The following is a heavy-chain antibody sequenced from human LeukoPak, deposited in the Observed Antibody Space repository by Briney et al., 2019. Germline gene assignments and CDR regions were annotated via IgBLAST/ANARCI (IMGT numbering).Heavy chain of an antibody. V-gene: IGHV1-2*02. D-gene: IGHD6-19*01. CDR1: GYTLTGYY. J-gene: IGHJ5*02. Sequence: ASVKVSCKASGYTLTGYYMHWVRQAPGQGLEWMGWINPNSGGTNYAQKFQGRVTMTRDTSISTAYMELSRLRSDDTAVYYCARSGAVAGSARGLFDPWGQGTLVTVSS. CDR3: ARSGAVAGSARGLFDP. CDR2: INPNSGGT.